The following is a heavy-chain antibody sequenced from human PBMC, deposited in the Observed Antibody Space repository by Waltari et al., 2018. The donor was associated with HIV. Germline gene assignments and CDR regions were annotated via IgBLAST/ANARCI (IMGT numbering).Heavy chain of an antibody. CDR3: ARDICNGGSCYSYYFDY. CDR2: INPDNGGT. Sequence: QVQLVQSGAEVKKPGDSVKISCKASGYTFTGYYMHWVRQAPGQGLEWMGWINPDNGGTNYAQKFQGRVTRTRDTSISTAYMELSRLRSDDTAVYYCARDICNGGSCYSYYFDYWGQGTLVTVSS. D-gene: IGHD2-15*01. CDR1: GYTFTGYY. V-gene: IGHV1-2*02. J-gene: IGHJ4*02.